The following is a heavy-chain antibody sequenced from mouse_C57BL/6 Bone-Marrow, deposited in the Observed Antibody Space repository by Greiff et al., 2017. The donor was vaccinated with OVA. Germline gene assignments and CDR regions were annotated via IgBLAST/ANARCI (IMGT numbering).Heavy chain of an antibody. V-gene: IGHV5-6*01. Sequence: EVQGVESGGDLVKPGGSLKLSCAASGFTFSSYGMSWVRQTPDKRLEWVATISSGGSYTYYPDSVKGRFTISRDNAKNTLYLQMSSLKSEDTAMYYCASYSNFFDYWGQGTTLTVSS. CDR1: GFTFSSYG. CDR2: ISSGGSYT. CDR3: ASYSNFFDY. J-gene: IGHJ2*01. D-gene: IGHD2-5*01.